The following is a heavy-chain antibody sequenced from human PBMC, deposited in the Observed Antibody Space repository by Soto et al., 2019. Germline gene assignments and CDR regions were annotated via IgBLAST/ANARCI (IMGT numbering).Heavy chain of an antibody. J-gene: IGHJ5*01. CDR1: GASVSSATHY. V-gene: IGHV4-30-4*08. Sequence: SETLSLTCTVSGASVSSATHYWNWIRQPPGKPLEWIGYIYKSATTYYNPSFESRVAISVDTSKSQFSLNVTSVTAADTAVYFCARGRYCLTGRCFPNWFDSWGQGALVTVSS. D-gene: IGHD7-27*01. CDR2: IYKSATT. CDR3: ARGRYCLTGRCFPNWFDS.